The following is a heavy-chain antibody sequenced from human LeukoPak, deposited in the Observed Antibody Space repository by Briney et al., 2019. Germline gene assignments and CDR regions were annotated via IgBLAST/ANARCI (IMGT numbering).Heavy chain of an antibody. CDR1: GFTFSNYA. D-gene: IGHD1-26*01. CDR2: ISGNGAST. Sequence: GGSLRLSCAASGFTFSNYALNWVRQAPGKGLEWVSAISGNGASTYYADSVKGRFTISRDNSKNTLYLQMNSLRPEDTAVYYCAKLWNEVGATIYWGQGTLVSVSS. V-gene: IGHV3-23*01. CDR3: AKLWNEVGATIY. J-gene: IGHJ4*02.